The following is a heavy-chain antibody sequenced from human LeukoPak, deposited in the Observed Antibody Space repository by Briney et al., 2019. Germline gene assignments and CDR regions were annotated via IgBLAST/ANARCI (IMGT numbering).Heavy chain of an antibody. CDR3: AKGNYYFDY. V-gene: IGHV1-2*06. CDR1: GYSFTGYY. J-gene: IGHJ4*02. CDR2: INPKSGDT. Sequence: ASVKVSCKASGYSFTGYYVHWVRQAPGQGLEWMGRINPKSGDTHSAQNFQGSVTMTRDTSITTTYMELSRLTSDDTAVYYCAKGNYYFDYWGQGTLVTVSS.